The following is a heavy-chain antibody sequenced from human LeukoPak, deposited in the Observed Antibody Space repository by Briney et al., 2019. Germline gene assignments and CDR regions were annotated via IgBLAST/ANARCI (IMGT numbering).Heavy chain of an antibody. CDR3: GKNRYSGSLSPFDI. CDR2: ISGGGGNT. J-gene: IGHJ3*02. CDR1: KFAFSSYA. D-gene: IGHD1-26*01. V-gene: IGHV3-23*01. Sequence: GGSLRLSCAASKFAFSSYAMSWVRQAPGKGLEWVSAISGGGGNTYYADSVKGRLTISRDNSKNTLYLQMNSLRAEDTAVYYCGKNRYSGSLSPFDIWGQGTMVTVSS.